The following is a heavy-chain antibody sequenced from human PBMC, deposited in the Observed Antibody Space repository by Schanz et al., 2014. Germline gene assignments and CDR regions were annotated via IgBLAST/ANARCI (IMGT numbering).Heavy chain of an antibody. CDR3: ARGPDYGSGSYSSY. Sequence: EVQLVESGGGLVQPGGSLRLSCAASGFTFSTYWMSWVRQAPGKGLEWVANIKQDESERSYVDSVKGRFTISRDNAKNSLYLQMNNLRVEDTAVYYCARGPDYGSGSYSSYWGQGTLVTVSS. V-gene: IGHV3-7*01. D-gene: IGHD3-10*01. CDR2: IKQDESER. J-gene: IGHJ4*02. CDR1: GFTFSTYW.